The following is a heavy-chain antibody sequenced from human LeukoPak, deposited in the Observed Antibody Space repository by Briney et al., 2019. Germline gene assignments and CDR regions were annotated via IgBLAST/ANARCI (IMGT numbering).Heavy chain of an antibody. CDR1: GGSFSGYY. J-gene: IGHJ6*03. V-gene: IGHV4-34*01. CDR2: INHSGST. Sequence: SETLSLTCAVYGGSFSGYYWSWIRQPPGKGLEWIGEINHSGSTNYNPSLKSRVTISVDTSKNQSSLKLSSVTAADTAVYYCARDWGVSARPGYMDVWGKGTTVTVSS. CDR3: ARDWGVSARPGYMDV. D-gene: IGHD6-6*01.